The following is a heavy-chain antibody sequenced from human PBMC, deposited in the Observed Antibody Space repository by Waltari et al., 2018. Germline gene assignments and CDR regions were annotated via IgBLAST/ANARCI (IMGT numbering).Heavy chain of an antibody. D-gene: IGHD3-16*01. Sequence: EVQLVQSGAEVKKPGATVKISCKASGYTFTDYYMHWVQQAPGKGLEWMGRVEPEDGETIYAAKFQGRVTRTADTSTDTAYMELSSGGSGDTAVYYCATVGAGNWFDPWGQGTLVTVSS. J-gene: IGHJ5*02. V-gene: IGHV1-69-2*01. CDR3: ATVGAGNWFDP. CDR1: GYTFTDYY. CDR2: VEPEDGET.